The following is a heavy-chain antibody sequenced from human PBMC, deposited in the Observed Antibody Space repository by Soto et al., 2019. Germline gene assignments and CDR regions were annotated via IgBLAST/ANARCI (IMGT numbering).Heavy chain of an antibody. CDR3: TRHVDLGIAVAGSYGMDV. J-gene: IGHJ6*02. CDR2: IRSKANSYAT. Sequence: HPGGSLRLSCAASGFTFSGSAMHWVRQASGEGLEWVGRIRSKANSYATAYAASVKGRFTISRDDSKNTAYLQMNSLKTEDTAVYYCTRHVDLGIAVAGSYGMDVWGQGTTVTVSS. V-gene: IGHV3-73*01. CDR1: GFTFSGSA. D-gene: IGHD6-19*01.